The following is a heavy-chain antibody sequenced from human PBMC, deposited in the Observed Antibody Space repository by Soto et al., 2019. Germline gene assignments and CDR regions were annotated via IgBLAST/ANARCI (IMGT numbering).Heavy chain of an antibody. J-gene: IGHJ6*02. D-gene: IGHD2-15*01. CDR3: ARRGYCSGGSCYALGDDYYYSGMDV. CDR2: IYPGDSDT. V-gene: IGHV5-51*01. CDR1: GYSFTSYW. Sequence: GESLKISCKGSGYSFTSYWIGWVRQMPGKGLEWMGIIYPGDSDTRYSPSFQGQVTISADKSISTAYLQWSSLKASDTAMYYCARRGYCSGGSCYALGDDYYYSGMDVWGQGTTVTVSS.